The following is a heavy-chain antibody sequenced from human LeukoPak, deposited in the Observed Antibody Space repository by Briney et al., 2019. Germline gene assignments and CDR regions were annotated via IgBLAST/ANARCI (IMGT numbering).Heavy chain of an antibody. CDR1: GFTFTTYA. J-gene: IGHJ2*01. D-gene: IGHD3-22*01. Sequence: GGTLRLSCAASGFTFTTYAMNWVRQAPGKGLEWVSVISGSGGSTYYADSVKGRFTISRDNSKNTLYLEVNSLRAEDTAVYYCATAFYFDSSGPYWYFDLWGRGTLVTVSS. CDR3: ATAFYFDSSGPYWYFDL. CDR2: ISGSGGST. V-gene: IGHV3-23*01.